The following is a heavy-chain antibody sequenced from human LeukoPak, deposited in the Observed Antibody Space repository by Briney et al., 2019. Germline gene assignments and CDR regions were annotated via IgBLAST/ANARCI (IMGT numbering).Heavy chain of an antibody. D-gene: IGHD3-10*01. V-gene: IGHV1-8*01. CDR1: GYTFTSCD. Sequence: ASVKVSCTASGYTFTSCDINWVRQATGQGLEWMGWMNPNSGNTGYAQKFQGRVTMARNTSISTAYMELSSLRSEDTAVYYCASGVYYGSGSYHYWGQGTLVTVSS. CDR3: ASGVYYGSGSYHY. J-gene: IGHJ4*02. CDR2: MNPNSGNT.